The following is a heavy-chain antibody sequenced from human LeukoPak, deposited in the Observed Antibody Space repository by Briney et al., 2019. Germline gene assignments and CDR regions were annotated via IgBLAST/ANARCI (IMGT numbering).Heavy chain of an antibody. CDR1: GFTFSSYS. J-gene: IGHJ3*02. V-gene: IGHV3-21*01. CDR2: ISSSSSYI. Sequence: PGGSLRLSCAASGFTFSSYSMNWVRQAPGKGLEWVSSISSSSSYIYYADSVKGRFTISRDNAQNSLYLQMTSLTAQDTAVYYCASVRVGTDAFDIWGQGTMVTVSS. D-gene: IGHD2-2*01. CDR3: ASVRVGTDAFDI.